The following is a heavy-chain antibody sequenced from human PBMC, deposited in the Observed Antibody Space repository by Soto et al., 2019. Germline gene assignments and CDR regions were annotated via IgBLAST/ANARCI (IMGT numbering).Heavy chain of an antibody. CDR2: IFYLGSS. CDR3: ARHSLALRKNNWFDP. J-gene: IGHJ5*02. D-gene: IGHD3-3*02. V-gene: IGHV4-39*01. CDR1: GDSIISSDFY. Sequence: SETLSLTCTVSGDSIISSDFYWGWVRQPPGKGLEWIGSIFYLGSSYYNPSLKSRVTMSVDASKNQFSLRLRSVTAADTALYFCARHSLALRKNNWFDPWGQGIMVTVSS.